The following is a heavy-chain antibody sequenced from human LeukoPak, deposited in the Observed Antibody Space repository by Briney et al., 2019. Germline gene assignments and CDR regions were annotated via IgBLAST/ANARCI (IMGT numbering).Heavy chain of an antibody. CDR3: ARNGGYSPLDY. CDR1: GFPFSSYW. V-gene: IGHV3-7*01. J-gene: IGHJ4*02. Sequence: GGSLRLSCVASGFPFSSYWMTWVRQAPGKGLEWVANIKQDGSKKSYVDSVKGRFTISRDNAKNSLYLQMNSLRDEDTAVYYCARNGGYSPLDYWGQGTLVTVSS. D-gene: IGHD5-18*01. CDR2: IKQDGSKK.